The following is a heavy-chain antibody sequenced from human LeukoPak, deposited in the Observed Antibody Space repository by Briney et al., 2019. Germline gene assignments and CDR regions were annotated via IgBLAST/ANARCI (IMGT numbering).Heavy chain of an antibody. CDR2: INDSGST. CDR3: ARGQYCSTTTCYSARRYFDF. V-gene: IGHV4-34*01. J-gene: IGHJ4*02. Sequence: SETLSLTCAVSGGAFSNYFWTWIRQPPGKGLEWIAEINDSGSTNSNSSLRSRVAISLDTSKNQFSLRLTSVTAADTAVYYCARGQYCSTTTCYSARRYFDFWGQGTLVPVSS. D-gene: IGHD2-2*01. CDR1: GGAFSNYF.